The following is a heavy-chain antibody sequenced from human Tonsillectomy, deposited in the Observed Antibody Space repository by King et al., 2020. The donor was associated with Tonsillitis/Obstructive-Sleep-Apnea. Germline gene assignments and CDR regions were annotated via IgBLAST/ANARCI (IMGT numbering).Heavy chain of an antibody. J-gene: IGHJ5*02. Sequence: VQLVQSGAEVKKPGESLKISCKGSGYRFTSYWIGWVRQMPGKGLEWMGLIYPGDSDTRYSPSFQGQVTISVDNSISTAFLQWSSLKASDTAMYYCAREGGQGVIPNWFDPWGQGTLVTVSS. D-gene: IGHD3-16*02. CDR2: IYPGDSDT. V-gene: IGHV5-51*01. CDR3: AREGGQGVIPNWFDP. CDR1: GYRFTSYW.